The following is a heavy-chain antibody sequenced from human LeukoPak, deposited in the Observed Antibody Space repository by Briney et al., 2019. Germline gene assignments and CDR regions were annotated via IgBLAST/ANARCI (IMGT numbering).Heavy chain of an antibody. J-gene: IGHJ4*02. D-gene: IGHD2-2*01. V-gene: IGHV3-64*01. CDR3: AREGEVPAAFDY. Sequence: GGSLRLSCAASGFTFSNYAMHWVRQAPGKGQEYVSAISSNGGSTYYANSVKGRFTISRDNSKNTLYLQMGSLRAEDMAVYYCAREGEVPAAFDYWGQGTLVTVSS. CDR1: GFTFSNYA. CDR2: ISSNGGST.